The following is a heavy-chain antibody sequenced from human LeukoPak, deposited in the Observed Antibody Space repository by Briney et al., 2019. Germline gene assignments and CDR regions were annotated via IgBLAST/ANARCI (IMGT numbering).Heavy chain of an antibody. CDR2: ISDSGGST. J-gene: IGHJ4*02. CDR1: GFTFSSYS. V-gene: IGHV3-23*01. D-gene: IGHD4-17*01. Sequence: GGSLRLSCAASGFTFSSYSMTWVRQAPGKGLEWVSTISDSGGSTYYADSVKGRFTVSRDNSKNTLYLQMNSLRVEDTAVYYCAKATTTVTPHYFDSWGQGTLLTVSS. CDR3: AKATTTVTPHYFDS.